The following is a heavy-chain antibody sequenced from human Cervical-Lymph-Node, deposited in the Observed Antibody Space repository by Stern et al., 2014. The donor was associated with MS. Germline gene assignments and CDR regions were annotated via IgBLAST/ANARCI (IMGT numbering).Heavy chain of an antibody. CDR1: GYIFTSYD. CDR3: ASASGVTTTVY. D-gene: IGHD4-17*01. J-gene: IGHJ4*02. V-gene: IGHV1-8*02. CDR2: MNPNNSNA. Sequence: QMQLVQSGAEVRKPGASVKVSCKASGYIFTSYDINWVRQASGQGLEWMGWMNPNNSNANYAQKFQGRVTMTRDISISTAYMELSSLTSEDTAVYYCASASGVTTTVYWGQGTLITVSS.